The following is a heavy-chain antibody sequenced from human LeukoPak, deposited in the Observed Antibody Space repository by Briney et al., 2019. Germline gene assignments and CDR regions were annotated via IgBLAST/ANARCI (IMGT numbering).Heavy chain of an antibody. J-gene: IGHJ4*02. CDR3: ARFSWGCSTASCYLTN. D-gene: IGHD2-2*01. CDR2: IYYTGTT. CDR1: GGSLSGHY. Sequence: SETLSLTCTVGGGSLSGHYWGWIRQPPGKGLELVGHIYYTGTTFYNPSLNSRLTITLDTSRNQFSLRLTSVIAADTAVYYCARFSWGCSTASCYLTNWGQGALVTVSS. V-gene: IGHV4-59*11.